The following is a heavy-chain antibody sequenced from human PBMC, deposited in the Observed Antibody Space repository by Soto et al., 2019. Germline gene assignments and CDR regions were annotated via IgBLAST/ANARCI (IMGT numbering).Heavy chain of an antibody. J-gene: IGHJ6*03. CDR1: GYTFTSYA. Sequence: GASVKVSCKASGYTFTSYAMHWVRQAPGQRLEWMGWINAGNGNTKYSQKFQGRVTITRDTSASTAYMELSSLRSEDTAVYYCARAGCSGGSCWFKDYYYYMDVWGKGTTVTVSS. D-gene: IGHD2-15*01. V-gene: IGHV1-3*01. CDR2: INAGNGNT. CDR3: ARAGCSGGSCWFKDYYYYMDV.